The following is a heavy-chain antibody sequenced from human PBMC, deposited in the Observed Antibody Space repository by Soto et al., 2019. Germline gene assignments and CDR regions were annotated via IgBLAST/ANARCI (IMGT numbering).Heavy chain of an antibody. CDR2: IYHSGST. D-gene: IGHD3-22*01. J-gene: IGHJ4*02. Sequence: SETLSLTCTVSGGSISSGGYYWSWIRQHPGKGLEWIGYIYHSGSTYYNPSLKSRVTISVDTSKNQFSLKLSSVTAADTAVYYCARGLPSITMIVVVIPYFDYWGQGTLVTVSS. CDR1: GGSISSGGYY. CDR3: ARGLPSITMIVVVIPYFDY. V-gene: IGHV4-31*03.